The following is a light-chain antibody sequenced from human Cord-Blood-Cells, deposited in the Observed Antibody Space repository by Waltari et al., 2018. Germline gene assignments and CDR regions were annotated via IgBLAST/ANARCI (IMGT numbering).Light chain of an antibody. CDR1: SSDVGGYNY. CDR3: SSYTSSSTLVV. Sequence: QSALTQPASVSGSPGQSIAISCTGTSSDVGGYNYVSWYQQHPGKAPKLMIYEVSKRPSGVSNRSSGSKSGNTASLTISGLQAEDEADYYCSSYTSSSTLVVFGGGTKLTVL. CDR2: EVS. V-gene: IGLV2-14*01. J-gene: IGLJ2*01.